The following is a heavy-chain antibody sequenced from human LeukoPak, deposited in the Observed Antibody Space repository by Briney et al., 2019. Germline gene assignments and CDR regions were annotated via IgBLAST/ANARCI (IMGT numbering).Heavy chain of an antibody. CDR2: IGGSGGTT. Sequence: GGSLGLSCAPSGFIFSTYAMTWVRQAPGKGLEWVSTIGGSGGTTYYADSVKGRFTISRDNSKNTLYLQMDSLRAEDAAVYYCAKEVGSYQRLYYGMDVWGKGTTVTVSS. D-gene: IGHD2-2*01. V-gene: IGHV3-23*01. J-gene: IGHJ6*04. CDR3: AKEVGSYQRLYYGMDV. CDR1: GFIFSTYA.